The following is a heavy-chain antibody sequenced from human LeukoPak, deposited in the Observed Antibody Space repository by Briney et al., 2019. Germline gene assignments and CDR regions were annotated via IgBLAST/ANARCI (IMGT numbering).Heavy chain of an antibody. CDR2: IRSDGSNK. CDR3: ARARPSMWIDY. J-gene: IGHJ4*02. Sequence: GGSLRLSCAASGFTFSSYEMNWVRQAPGKGLEWMAFIRSDGSNKYYADSVKGRFTISRDSSKNTLYLQMNSLRPEDTAVYYCARARPSMWIDYWGQGTLVTVSS. D-gene: IGHD5-12*01. CDR1: GFTFSSYE. V-gene: IGHV3-30*02.